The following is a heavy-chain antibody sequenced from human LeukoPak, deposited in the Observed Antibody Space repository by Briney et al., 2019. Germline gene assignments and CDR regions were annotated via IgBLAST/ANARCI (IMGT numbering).Heavy chain of an antibody. CDR3: ARSKDTETDAFDI. V-gene: IGHV3-48*03. Sequence: GGSLRLSCAASRYTFSGYEMNWVRQAPGKGLEWISYITGSGSTKYYADSLKGRFTISRDNAKKSLYLQMNSLRAEDTAVYYCARSKDTETDAFDIWGQGTMVTVSS. J-gene: IGHJ3*02. CDR1: RYTFSGYE. CDR2: ITGSGSTK.